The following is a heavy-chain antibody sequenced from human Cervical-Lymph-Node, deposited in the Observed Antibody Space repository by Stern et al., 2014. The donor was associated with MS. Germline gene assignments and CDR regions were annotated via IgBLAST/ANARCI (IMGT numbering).Heavy chain of an antibody. CDR1: GYTFTSDD. CDR2: MNPDSGDT. Sequence: QVQLVQSGAEVKKPGASVKVSCKTSGYTFTSDDINWVRQASGQGLEWMGWMNPDSGDTGYAQKFPGRLPITRDTSISNAYQERPTVRSEDTAVYYCTKAGDSWGQGTLVTVSS. V-gene: IGHV1-8*01. J-gene: IGHJ4*02. CDR3: TKAGDS.